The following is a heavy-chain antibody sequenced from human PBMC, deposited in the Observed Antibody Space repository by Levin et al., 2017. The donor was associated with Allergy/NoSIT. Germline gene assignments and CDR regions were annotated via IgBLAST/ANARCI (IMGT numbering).Heavy chain of an antibody. Sequence: SETLSLTCAVSGGSISSGGYSWSWIRQPPGKGLEWIGNIYLSGSTNDNPSLKSRVTMSVERSKNQFSLKLSDVTAADTAVYYCARVAGYSYGYYFDYWGPGTLVTVSS. J-gene: IGHJ4*02. D-gene: IGHD5-18*01. CDR2: IYLSGST. V-gene: IGHV4-30-2*01. CDR3: ARVAGYSYGYYFDY. CDR1: GGSISSGGYS.